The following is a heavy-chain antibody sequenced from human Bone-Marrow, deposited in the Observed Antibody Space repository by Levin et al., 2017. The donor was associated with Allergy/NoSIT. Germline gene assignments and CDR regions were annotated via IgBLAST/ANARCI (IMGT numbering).Heavy chain of an antibody. Sequence: LTCAATGFNFRIYAMSWVREVPGRGLEWVSAINNRGTTTYYSDSVRGRFTISRDNSKNTVYLEMNSLRVEDTAVYYCAKDVVLSSNDPFDVWGQGTMVTVSS. D-gene: IGHD2/OR15-2a*01. J-gene: IGHJ3*01. CDR1: GFNFRIYA. V-gene: IGHV3-23*05. CDR3: AKDVVLSSNDPFDV. CDR2: INNRGTTT.